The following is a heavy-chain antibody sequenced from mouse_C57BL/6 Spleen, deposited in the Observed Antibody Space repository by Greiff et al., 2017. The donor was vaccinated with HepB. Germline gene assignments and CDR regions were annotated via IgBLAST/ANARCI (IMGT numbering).Heavy chain of an antibody. J-gene: IGHJ4*01. CDR2: IRSKSNNYAT. V-gene: IGHV10-1*01. CDR1: GFSFNTYA. Sequence: DVKLVESGGGLVQPKGSLKLSCAASGFSFNTYAMNWVRQAPGKGLEWVARIRSKSNNYATYYADSVKDRFTISRDDSESMLYLQMNNLKTEDTAMYYCVRQSDYFYAMDYWGQGTSVTVSS. D-gene: IGHD2-4*01. CDR3: VRQSDYFYAMDY.